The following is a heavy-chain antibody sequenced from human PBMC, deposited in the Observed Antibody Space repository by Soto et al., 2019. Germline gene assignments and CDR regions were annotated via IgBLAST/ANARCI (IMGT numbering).Heavy chain of an antibody. D-gene: IGHD1-1*01. CDR1: GFTFSDFV. Sequence: EVQLLESGGAWVQPGGSLRLSCAASGFTFSDFVMSWVRQVPGKGLEWVSAITGSGGTAYYADSVKGRFTISRDNSKRTVFLEVSSLGAADTAVYYCEVHLEQKYYRLDVWGQGTTVTVSS. J-gene: IGHJ6*01. V-gene: IGHV3-23*01. CDR3: EVHLEQKYYRLDV. CDR2: ITGSGGTA.